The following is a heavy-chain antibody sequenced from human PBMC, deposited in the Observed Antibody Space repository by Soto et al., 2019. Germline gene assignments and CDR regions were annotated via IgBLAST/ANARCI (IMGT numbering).Heavy chain of an antibody. Sequence: EVQVLESGGGLVQPGGSLRLCCAASGFTFNIYAMSWVRQAPGKGLEWVSGISGGGGSTHYADSVKGRFTTSRDNSKNTLYLQMNSLRGEDTAVYYCAKGKSSNYVSHPFDVWGQGTMVTVSS. D-gene: IGHD3-10*02. CDR3: AKGKSSNYVSHPFDV. CDR2: ISGGGGST. V-gene: IGHV3-23*01. CDR1: GFTFNIYA. J-gene: IGHJ3*01.